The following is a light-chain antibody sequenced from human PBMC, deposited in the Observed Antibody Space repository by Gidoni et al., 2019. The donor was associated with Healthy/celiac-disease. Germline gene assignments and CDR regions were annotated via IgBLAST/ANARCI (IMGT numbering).Light chain of an antibody. CDR2: AAS. J-gene: IGKJ4*01. CDR3: QQSYSTPLT. V-gene: IGKV1-39*01. CDR1: QSISSY. Sequence: DIQMTQSPSSRSASVGDRVTITCRASQSISSYLNWYQQKPGKAPKLLIYAASSWQSGVPSRFSGSGSGTAFTLTISSLQPEDFATYYCQQSYSTPLTFGGGTKVEIK.